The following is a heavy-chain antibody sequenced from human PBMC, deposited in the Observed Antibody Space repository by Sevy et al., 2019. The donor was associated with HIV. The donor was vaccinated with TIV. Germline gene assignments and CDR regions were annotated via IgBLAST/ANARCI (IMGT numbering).Heavy chain of an antibody. J-gene: IGHJ6*02. D-gene: IGHD2-2*01. Sequence: ASVKVSCKASGYTFTSYAMHWVRQAPGQRLEWMGWINAGNGNTKYSQKFQGRVTITRDTSASTAYMELSSLRSEDTAVYYCARDSCSSTSCIISCYYYYGMDVWGQGTTVTVSS. V-gene: IGHV1-3*01. CDR1: GYTFTSYA. CDR3: ARDSCSSTSCIISCYYYYGMDV. CDR2: INAGNGNT.